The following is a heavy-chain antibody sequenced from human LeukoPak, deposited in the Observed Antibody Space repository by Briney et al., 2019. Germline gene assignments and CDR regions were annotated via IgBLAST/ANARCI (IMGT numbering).Heavy chain of an antibody. CDR3: ARDEIYCTNGVCYPVPGDAFDI. CDR2: FNPNSGGT. Sequence: ASVKVSCKASGYTFTGYYMHWVRQAPGQGLEWMGWFNPNSGGTNYAQKFQGRVTMTRDTSISTAYMELSRLRSDNTAVYYCARDEIYCTNGVCYPVPGDAFDIWGQGTMVTVSS. J-gene: IGHJ3*02. D-gene: IGHD2-8*01. CDR1: GYTFTGYY. V-gene: IGHV1-2*02.